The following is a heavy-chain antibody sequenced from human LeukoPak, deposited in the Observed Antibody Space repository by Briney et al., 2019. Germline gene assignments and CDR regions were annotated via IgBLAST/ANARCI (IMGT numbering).Heavy chain of an antibody. Sequence: GGSLRLSCAGSGFIFSNYWMHWVRQAPGRGLEWVSAISGGGDSTYYADSVRGRFTISRDNSKNTLYLQMNSLRAEDTAVYYCAKKSVPNTPPTFDYWGQGTLVTVSS. CDR1: GFIFSNYW. V-gene: IGHV3-23*01. J-gene: IGHJ4*02. CDR3: AKKSVPNTPPTFDY. CDR2: ISGGGDST. D-gene: IGHD2-2*02.